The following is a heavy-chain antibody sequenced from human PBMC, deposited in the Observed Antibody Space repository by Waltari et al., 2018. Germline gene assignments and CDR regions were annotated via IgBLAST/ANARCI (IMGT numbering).Heavy chain of an antibody. J-gene: IGHJ4*02. CDR3: ATPFYNWDDPLHS. Sequence: EVQLLESGGDLVQPGGSLKLSCAASGITFRNYPINWVRLAQGTGLEWVSAITVGDETYYADSVKGRFTISRDTSKDTVHLQMNGLRAEDTAVYYCATPFYNWDDPLHSWGQGTLVTVSS. CDR2: ITVGDET. CDR1: GITFRNYP. D-gene: IGHD1-20*01. V-gene: IGHV3-23*01.